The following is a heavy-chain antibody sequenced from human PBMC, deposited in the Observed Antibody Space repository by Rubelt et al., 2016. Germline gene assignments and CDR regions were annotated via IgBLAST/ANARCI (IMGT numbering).Heavy chain of an antibody. J-gene: IGHJ4*02. V-gene: IGHV4-34*01. CDR1: GGSISSYY. CDR2: INHSGRT. Sequence: QVQLQESGPGLVKPSETLSLTCTVSGGSISSYYWSWIRQPPGKVLEWIGEINHSGRTNYNPSLKSRVTISVDTSKNQFSLKLSSVTAADTAVYYCATDRKYSSSWTDYFDYWGQGTLVTVSS. D-gene: IGHD6-13*01. CDR3: ATDRKYSSSWTDYFDY.